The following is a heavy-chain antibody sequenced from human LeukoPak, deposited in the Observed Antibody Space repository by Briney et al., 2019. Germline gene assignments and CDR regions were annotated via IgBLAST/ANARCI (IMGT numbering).Heavy chain of an antibody. CDR1: GYSISSGYY. Sequence: SETLSLTCTVSGYSISSGYYWGWIRQPPGMRLEWIGSIYHSGSTSYNPSLKSRVTISVDTSKNQFSLKLSSVTAADTAVYYCARDRVGQQLVGRKYYYYYMDVWGKGTTVTISS. V-gene: IGHV4-38-2*02. CDR2: IYHSGST. D-gene: IGHD6-13*01. J-gene: IGHJ6*03. CDR3: ARDRVGQQLVGRKYYYYYMDV.